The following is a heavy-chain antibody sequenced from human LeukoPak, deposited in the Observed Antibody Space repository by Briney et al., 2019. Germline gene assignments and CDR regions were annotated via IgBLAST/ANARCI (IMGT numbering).Heavy chain of an antibody. CDR3: ARVSCTNGVCYGFDY. CDR2: IKQDGSEK. V-gene: IGHV3-7*01. D-gene: IGHD2-8*01. J-gene: IGHJ4*02. Sequence: PGGSLRLSCAASGFTFSRFWISWVRQAPGMRLEWVANIKQDGSEKYYVDSVKGRFTISRDNAKNSLYLQMNSLRGEDTAVFYCARVSCTNGVCYGFDYWGQGTLVTVSS. CDR1: GFTFSRFW.